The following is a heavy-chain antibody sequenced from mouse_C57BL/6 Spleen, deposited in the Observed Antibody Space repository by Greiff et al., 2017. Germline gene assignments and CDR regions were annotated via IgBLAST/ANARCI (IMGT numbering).Heavy chain of an antibody. J-gene: IGHJ2*01. Sequence: VQLVESGAELVRPGPSVKVSCKASGYAFTNYLIEWVKQRPGQGLEWIGVLNPGSGGTNYNEKFKGKATLTADKSSSTAYMQLSSLTSEDSAVYFCARTTTVVAYYFDYWGQGTTLTVSS. V-gene: IGHV1-54*01. CDR3: ARTTTVVAYYFDY. CDR1: GYAFTNYL. D-gene: IGHD1-1*01. CDR2: LNPGSGGT.